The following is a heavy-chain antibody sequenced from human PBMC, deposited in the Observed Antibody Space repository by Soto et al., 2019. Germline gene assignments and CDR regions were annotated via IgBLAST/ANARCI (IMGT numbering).Heavy chain of an antibody. CDR1: GFTFSSYG. J-gene: IGHJ4*02. D-gene: IGHD6-13*01. CDR2: ISYDGSNK. V-gene: IGHV3-30*18. Sequence: GGSLRLSCAASGFTFSSYGMHWVRQAPGKGLGWVAVISYDGSNKYYADSVKGRFTISRDNSKNTLYLQMNSLRAEDTAVYYCAKSKGERQLVLSYFDYWGQGTLVTVSS. CDR3: AKSKGERQLVLSYFDY.